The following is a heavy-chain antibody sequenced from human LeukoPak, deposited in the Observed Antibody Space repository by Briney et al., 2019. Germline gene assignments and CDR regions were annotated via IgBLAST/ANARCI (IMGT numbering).Heavy chain of an antibody. J-gene: IGHJ4*02. D-gene: IGHD5-18*01. CDR2: ISSKSNYI. Sequence: PGGSLRLSCTASGFTFSSFGMNWVRQAPGKGLEWVSSISSKSNYIYYADSLKGRFNISRDNAKNSLYLQIDNLRAEDTAVYYCARDEYTHGYFFKYWGQGSLVTVSS. V-gene: IGHV3-21*06. CDR3: ARDEYTHGYFFKY. CDR1: GFTFSSFG.